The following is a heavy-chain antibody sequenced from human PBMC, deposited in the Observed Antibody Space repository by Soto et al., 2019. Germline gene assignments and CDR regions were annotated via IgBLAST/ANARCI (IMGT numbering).Heavy chain of an antibody. CDR1: GDSFSSNSAA. Sequence: SQTLSLTCAISGDSFSSNSAAWNSIRQSPSRGLEWLGRTYYRSKWYNDYAVSVKSRITINPDTSKNQFSLQLNSVTPEDTAVYYCARLPVYYGSGSYDYYYYGMDVWGQGTTVTVSS. J-gene: IGHJ6*02. CDR2: TYYRSKWYN. CDR3: ARLPVYYGSGSYDYYYYGMDV. D-gene: IGHD3-10*01. V-gene: IGHV6-1*01.